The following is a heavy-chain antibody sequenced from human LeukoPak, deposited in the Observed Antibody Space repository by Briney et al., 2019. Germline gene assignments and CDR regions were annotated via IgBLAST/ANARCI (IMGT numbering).Heavy chain of an antibody. Sequence: ASVKVSCKASGGTFSSYAISWVRQAPGQGLEWMGRIIPIFGTANYAQKFLGRVTITTDESTSTAYMELSSLRSEDTAVYYCLVPTTVTTGLREYWGQGTLVTVSS. V-gene: IGHV1-69*05. CDR1: GGTFSSYA. CDR2: IIPIFGTA. CDR3: LVPTTVTTGLREY. J-gene: IGHJ4*02. D-gene: IGHD4-17*01.